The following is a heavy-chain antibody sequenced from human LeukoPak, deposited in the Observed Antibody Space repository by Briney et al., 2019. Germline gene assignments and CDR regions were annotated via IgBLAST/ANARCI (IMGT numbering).Heavy chain of an antibody. J-gene: IGHJ4*02. Sequence: ASVKVSCKASGYTFTSYGISWVRQAPGQGHEWMGGVIPNFGTANYAKKFQGRVTITADESTSTAYMELSSLRSEDTAVYYCARPHYSNYLYYFDYWGQGTLVTVS. CDR3: ARPHYSNYLYYFDY. CDR2: VIPNFGTA. CDR1: GYTFTSYG. V-gene: IGHV1-69*13. D-gene: IGHD4-11*01.